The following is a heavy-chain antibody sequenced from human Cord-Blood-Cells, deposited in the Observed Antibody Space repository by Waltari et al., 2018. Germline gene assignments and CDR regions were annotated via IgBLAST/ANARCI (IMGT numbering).Heavy chain of an antibody. J-gene: IGHJ3*02. Sequence: EVQLVESGGGLVKPGGSLRLSCAASGFTFSSSSMNWVRQAPGKGLECVSYISSSSSYIYNADSVKGQFTISRDNAKNSLYLQMNSLRAEDTAVYYCARDVIFAMGKSDAFDIWGQGTMVTVSS. CDR2: ISSSSSYI. CDR1: GFTFSSSS. V-gene: IGHV3-21*01. CDR3: ARDVIFAMGKSDAFDI. D-gene: IGHD2-2*01.